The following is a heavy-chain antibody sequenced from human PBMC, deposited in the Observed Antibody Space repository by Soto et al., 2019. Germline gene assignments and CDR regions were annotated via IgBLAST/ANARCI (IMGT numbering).Heavy chain of an antibody. V-gene: IGHV1-3*01. D-gene: IGHD2-2*01. CDR2: INAGNGNT. Sequence: QVQLVQSGAEVKKPGASVKVSCKASGYTFTSYAMHWVRQAPGQRLEWMGWINAGNGNTKYSQKFQGRVTITRDTSARTAYMELSSLRSEDTAVYYCARGGDCSSTSCRYYYYYGMDVWGQGTTVTVSS. J-gene: IGHJ6*02. CDR3: ARGGDCSSTSCRYYYYYGMDV. CDR1: GYTFTSYA.